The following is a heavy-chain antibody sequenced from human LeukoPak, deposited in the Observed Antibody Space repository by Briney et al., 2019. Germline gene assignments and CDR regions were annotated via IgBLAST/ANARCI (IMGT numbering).Heavy chain of an antibody. J-gene: IGHJ4*02. CDR3: ARVGAGYLDY. D-gene: IGHD3-9*01. CDR2: IYHSGST. Sequence: PSETLSLTCTVSGYSISSGYYWGWIRQPPGKGLEWIGSIYHSGSTYYNPSLKSRVTISVDTSKNQFSLKLSSVTAADTAVYYCARVGAGYLDYWGQGTLVTVSS. CDR1: GYSISSGYY. V-gene: IGHV4-38-2*02.